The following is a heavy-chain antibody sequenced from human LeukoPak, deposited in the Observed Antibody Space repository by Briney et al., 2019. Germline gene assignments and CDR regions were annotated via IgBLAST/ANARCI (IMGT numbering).Heavy chain of an antibody. J-gene: IGHJ4*02. D-gene: IGHD4-17*01. CDR1: GYAFTGYY. CDR3: ARADYGHYFDY. V-gene: IGHV1-2*02. CDR2: INPTSGGT. Sequence: ASVKVSYKACGYAFTGYYMHWVRQAPGQGLEWMGWINPTSGGTNYAQKFQGRVTMTRDTSISTAYMELSRLTSDDTAVYYCARADYGHYFDYWGQGTLVTVSS.